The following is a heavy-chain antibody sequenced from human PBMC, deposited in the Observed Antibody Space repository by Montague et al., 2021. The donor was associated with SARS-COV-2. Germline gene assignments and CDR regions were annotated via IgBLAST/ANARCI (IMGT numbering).Heavy chain of an antibody. CDR1: GGSISSYY. J-gene: IGHJ4*02. Sequence: SETLSLTCTVSGGSISSYYWSWIRQPPGKGLEWIGNIYYSWSTNYNPSLKSRVTISVYTSKTQFSLNLSPVTAADTAMYYCSRGFDYWGQGTLVTVSS. CDR3: SRGFDY. V-gene: IGHV4-59*08. CDR2: IYYSWST.